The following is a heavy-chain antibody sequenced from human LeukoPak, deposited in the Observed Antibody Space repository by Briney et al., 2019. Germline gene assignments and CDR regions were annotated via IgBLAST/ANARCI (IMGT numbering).Heavy chain of an antibody. CDR3: ARGGPPGYYYDYYMDV. V-gene: IGHV4-59*01. Sequence: PSETLSLTCTVSGGSISSYYWSWIRQPPGKGLEWIGYIYYSGSTNFNPSLKSRVTISVDTSKNQFSLKMSSVTAADTAVYFCARGGPPGYYYDYYMDVWGKGTTVTISS. J-gene: IGHJ6*03. CDR2: IYYSGST. CDR1: GGSISSYY.